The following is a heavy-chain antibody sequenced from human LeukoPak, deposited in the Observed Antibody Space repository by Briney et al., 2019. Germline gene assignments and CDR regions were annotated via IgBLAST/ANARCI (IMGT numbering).Heavy chain of an antibody. V-gene: IGHV3-9*01. D-gene: IGHD3-22*01. Sequence: GRSLRLSCAASGFTFDDYAMHWVRQAPGKGLEWVSGISWNSGSIGYADSVKGRFTISRDNAKNSLYLQMNSLRAEDTALYHCAGYDSSGYLSWGQGTLVTVSS. CDR3: AGYDSSGYLS. CDR1: GFTFDDYA. CDR2: ISWNSGSI. J-gene: IGHJ4*02.